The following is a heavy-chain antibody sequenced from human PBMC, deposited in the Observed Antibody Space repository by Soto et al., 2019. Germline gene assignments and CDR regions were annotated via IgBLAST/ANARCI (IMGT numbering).Heavy chain of an antibody. V-gene: IGHV3-21*01. CDR1: GFSFSGYN. J-gene: IGHJ3*01. D-gene: IGHD3-22*01. CDR2: ISGDSNYK. CDR3: ATVAYFDRNAYGL. Sequence: GGCLRLSCAASGFSFSGYNMNCVRQAPGKGLEWVSYISGDSNYKYYADSVQGRFTTSRDNAKNSVYLQMNSLRADDTSVYYPATVAYFDRNAYGLWGQGTMVTVAS.